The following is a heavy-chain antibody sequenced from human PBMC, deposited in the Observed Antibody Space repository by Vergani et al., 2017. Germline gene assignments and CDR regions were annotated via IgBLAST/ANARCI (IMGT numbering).Heavy chain of an antibody. J-gene: IGHJ4*02. CDR1: GDSISSGVYY. CDR3: GRVADFYGLGSRLLDH. V-gene: IGHV4-61*08. CDR2: MYHSGST. Sequence: QVQLQESCPGLVKPSQTLSLTCSVSGDSISSGVYYWSWIRQPPGKELEWIGYMYHSGSTNYNPSLETRVTISGDTSKNQFSLKLNSVTAADTAVYYCGRVADFYGLGSRLLDHWGQGILVTVSS. D-gene: IGHD3-10*01.